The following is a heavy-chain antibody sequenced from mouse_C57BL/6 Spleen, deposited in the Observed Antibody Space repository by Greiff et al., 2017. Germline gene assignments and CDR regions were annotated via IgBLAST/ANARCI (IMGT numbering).Heavy chain of an antibody. CDR3: ATLYYGNPGCAY. J-gene: IGHJ3*01. V-gene: IGHV1-26*01. CDR2: INPNNGGT. D-gene: IGHD2-1*01. CDR1: GYTFTDYY. Sequence: EVQLQQSGPELVKPGASVKISCKASGYTFTDYYMNWVKQSHGKSLEWIGDINPNNGGTSYNQKFKGKATLTVDKSSSTAYMELRSLTSEDSAVYYCATLYYGNPGCAYGGQGTLVTVSA.